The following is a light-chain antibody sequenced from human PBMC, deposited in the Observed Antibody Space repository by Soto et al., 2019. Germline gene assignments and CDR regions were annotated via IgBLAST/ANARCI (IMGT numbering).Light chain of an antibody. J-gene: IGKJ1*01. CDR1: QSVSSSY. CDR3: QQYGSSPRT. CDR2: GAS. Sequence: EIVLTQSPGTLSLSPGERATLSCRASQSVSSSYLAWYQQKPGQAPRLLIYGASSRATGIPERFSGSGSGTDFTLIISRLEPEDIAVYYCQQYGSSPRTFGQGTKV. V-gene: IGKV3-20*01.